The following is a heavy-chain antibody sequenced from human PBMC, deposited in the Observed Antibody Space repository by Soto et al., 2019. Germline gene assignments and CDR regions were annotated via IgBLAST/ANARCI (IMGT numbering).Heavy chain of an antibody. CDR1: LFTFRCLY. CDR3: PSSPNSLEGNGQQYSYRMDP. Sequence: XSVELTCRPSLFTFRCLYLNWVLQAPGRGREGLGWIKPNTDDTGYAQKFQGGVPLTWDTASSAGYMDLSRMRSDDTAVYYCPSSPNSLEGNGQQYSYRMDPWGLGPTFTVSS. V-gene: IGHV1-2*02. CDR2: IKPNTDDT. J-gene: IGHJ6*02. D-gene: IGHD1-1*01.